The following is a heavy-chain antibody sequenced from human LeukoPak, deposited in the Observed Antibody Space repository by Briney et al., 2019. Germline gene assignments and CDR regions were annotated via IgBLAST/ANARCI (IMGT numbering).Heavy chain of an antibody. CDR3: AREGFHGRELFPTFDY. Sequence: GASVKVSCKASGDMFSSYYMHWVRQAPGQGLEWMGIITPSGDSTNYAQKFQGRVTMTRDTSTSTVYMELSSLRSEDTAVYYCAREGFHGRELFPTFDYWGQGTLVTVSS. CDR1: GDMFSSYY. D-gene: IGHD3-10*01. V-gene: IGHV1-46*01. J-gene: IGHJ4*02. CDR2: ITPSGDST.